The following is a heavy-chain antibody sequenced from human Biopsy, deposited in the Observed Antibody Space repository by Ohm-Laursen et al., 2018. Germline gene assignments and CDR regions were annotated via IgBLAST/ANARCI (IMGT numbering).Heavy chain of an antibody. CDR2: IYYSGST. V-gene: IGHV4-59*01. Sequence: GTLSLTCTVSGGSISSDYWSWIRQTPGKGLEWIGYIYYSGSTNYNPSLKSRVTISVDTSKNQFSLRLNSVTAADTAVYYCVRATNSTGWPYYYCYGMDVWGQGTTVTVSS. CDR3: VRATNSTGWPYYYCYGMDV. J-gene: IGHJ6*02. CDR1: GGSISSDY. D-gene: IGHD2/OR15-2a*01.